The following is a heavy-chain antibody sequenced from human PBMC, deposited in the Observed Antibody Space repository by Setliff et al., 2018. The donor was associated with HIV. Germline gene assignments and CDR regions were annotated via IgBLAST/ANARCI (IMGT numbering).Heavy chain of an antibody. J-gene: IGHJ4*01. CDR2: IHTSGIT. D-gene: IGHD3-16*01. Sequence: SSETLSLTCSVSNGSISTYYWPWIRPPAGKGLEWIGRIHTSGITNYNPSLKSRVNMSLDTSENYFSLNLTSVTAADTAVYYCAREGGTVRFFVYWGQGAPVSVSS. CDR1: NGSISTYY. CDR3: AREGGTVRFFVY. V-gene: IGHV4-4*07.